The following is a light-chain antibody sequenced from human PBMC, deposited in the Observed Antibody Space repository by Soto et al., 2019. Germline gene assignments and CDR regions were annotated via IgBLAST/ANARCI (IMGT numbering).Light chain of an antibody. CDR3: SSFVGSPVV. CDR2: SNN. Sequence: QSVLTQPPSASATPGQRVSISCSGSRSNIGSNYVYWYQQLPGAAPRLLMYSNNQRPSGVPGRFSVSKSGTSASLAISGLRSEDEADYYCSSFVGSPVVFGGGTKLTVL. J-gene: IGLJ2*01. V-gene: IGLV1-47*02. CDR1: RSNIGSNY.